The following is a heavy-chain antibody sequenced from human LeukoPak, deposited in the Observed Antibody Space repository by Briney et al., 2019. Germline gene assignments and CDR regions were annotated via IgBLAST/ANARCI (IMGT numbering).Heavy chain of an antibody. CDR3: AILGDPQGSDY. D-gene: IGHD4-17*01. V-gene: IGHV4-59*01. CDR2: IYYSGST. Sequence: PSETLSLTCTVSGGSISSYYWSWIRQPPGKGLEWIGYIYYSGSTNYNPSLKSRATISVDTSKNQFSLKLSSVTAADTAVYYCAILGDPQGSDYWGQGTLVTVSS. CDR1: GGSISSYY. J-gene: IGHJ4*02.